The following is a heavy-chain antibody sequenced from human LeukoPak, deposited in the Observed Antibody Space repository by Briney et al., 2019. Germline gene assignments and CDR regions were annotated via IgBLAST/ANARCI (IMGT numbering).Heavy chain of an antibody. CDR1: GFTVSSNY. V-gene: IGHV3-53*04. J-gene: IGHJ3*02. CDR3: AREKINWGSRGAFDI. D-gene: IGHD7-27*01. CDR2: IYSGGST. Sequence: QPGRSLRLSCAASGFTVSSNYMSWVRQAPGKGLEWVSVIYSGGSTYYADSVKGRFTISRHNSKNTLYLQMNSLRAEDTAVYYCAREKINWGSRGAFDIWGQGTMVTVSS.